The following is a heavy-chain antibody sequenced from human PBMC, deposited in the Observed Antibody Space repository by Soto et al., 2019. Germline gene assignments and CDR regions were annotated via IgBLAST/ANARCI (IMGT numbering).Heavy chain of an antibody. D-gene: IGHD4-17*01. Sequence: VQLVESGGGVVQPGRSLRLSCAASGFTFSSYAMSWVRQAPGKGLEWVSTISDSGNSTYSADSVKGRFIISRDNSKNTLYLQMNSLRAEDTAVYYCARDRYGDPLWGQDDFDYWGQGTLVTVSS. CDR1: GFTFSSYA. CDR3: ARDRYGDPLWGQDDFDY. V-gene: IGHV3-23*04. J-gene: IGHJ4*02. CDR2: ISDSGNST.